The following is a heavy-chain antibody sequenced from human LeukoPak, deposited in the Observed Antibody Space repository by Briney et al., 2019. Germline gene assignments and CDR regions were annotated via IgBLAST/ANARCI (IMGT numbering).Heavy chain of an antibody. CDR2: INPNNGGT. V-gene: IGHV1-2*02. J-gene: IGHJ4*02. CDR3: ARARLSYQHLVPADY. D-gene: IGHD6-6*01. Sequence: GASVRVSCKASGYTFTDYYIHWVRQAPGQGLEWMSWINPNNGGTNSAQTFQGRVTLTRDTPINTAYMELSSLRSDDTAVYYCARARLSYQHLVPADYWGRGTLVTVSS. CDR1: GYTFTDYY.